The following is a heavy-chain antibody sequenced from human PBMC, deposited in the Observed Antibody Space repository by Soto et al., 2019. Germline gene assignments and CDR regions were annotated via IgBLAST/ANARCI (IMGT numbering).Heavy chain of an antibody. Sequence: GGSLRLSCAASGFTFSSYSMNWVRQAPGKGLEWVSYISSSSSTIYYADSVKGRFTISRDNAKNSLYLQMNSLRDKDTAVDYCAREGVLLWFGELFPYYYGMDVWGQGTTVTVSS. V-gene: IGHV3-48*02. J-gene: IGHJ6*02. D-gene: IGHD3-10*01. CDR2: ISSSSSTI. CDR3: AREGVLLWFGELFPYYYGMDV. CDR1: GFTFSSYS.